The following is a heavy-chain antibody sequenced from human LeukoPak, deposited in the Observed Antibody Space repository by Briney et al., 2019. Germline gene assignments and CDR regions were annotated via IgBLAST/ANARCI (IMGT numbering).Heavy chain of an antibody. Sequence: SETLSLTCTVSGYSISSGYYWGWIRQPPGKGLEWIGSIYHSGSTNYNPSLKSRVTISVDKSKNQFSLKLSSVTAADTAVYYCARDDGSGYSSSWYRYNWFDPWGQGTLVTVSS. V-gene: IGHV4-38-2*02. CDR2: IYHSGST. J-gene: IGHJ5*02. CDR3: ARDDGSGYSSSWYRYNWFDP. CDR1: GYSISSGYY. D-gene: IGHD6-13*01.